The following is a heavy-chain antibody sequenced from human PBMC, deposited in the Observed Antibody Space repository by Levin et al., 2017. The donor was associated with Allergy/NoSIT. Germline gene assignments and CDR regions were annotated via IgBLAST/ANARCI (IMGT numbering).Heavy chain of an antibody. CDR3: AKGLDSGSPYRAFDM. D-gene: IGHD1-26*01. Sequence: AGGSLRLSCAASGFTFSSYTMTWVRQAPGKGLEWVSAMRYTGDTTYYADSVKGRFTISRDSSKDTLFLQMNSLRAEDTAVDYCAKGLDSGSPYRAFDMWGQGTMVTVSS. CDR2: MRYTGDTT. CDR1: GFTFSSYT. J-gene: IGHJ3*02. V-gene: IGHV3-23*01.